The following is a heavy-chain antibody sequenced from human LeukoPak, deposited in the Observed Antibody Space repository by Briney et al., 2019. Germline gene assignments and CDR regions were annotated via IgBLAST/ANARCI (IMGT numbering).Heavy chain of an antibody. J-gene: IGHJ4*02. Sequence: GGSLRLSSAASGFTFSSYAMSWVRQAPGKGLEWVSAISGSGGSTYYADSVKGRFTISRDNSKNTLYLQMNSLRAEDTAVYHCAKPPIAVAGSFDYWGQGTLVTVSS. D-gene: IGHD6-19*01. CDR2: ISGSGGST. CDR3: AKPPIAVAGSFDY. V-gene: IGHV3-23*01. CDR1: GFTFSSYA.